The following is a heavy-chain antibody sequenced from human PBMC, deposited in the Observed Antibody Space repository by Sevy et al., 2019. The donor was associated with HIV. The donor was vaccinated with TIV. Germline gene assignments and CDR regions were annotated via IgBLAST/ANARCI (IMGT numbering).Heavy chain of an antibody. CDR2: ISSSSSYI. J-gene: IGHJ3*02. V-gene: IGHV3-21*01. CDR3: ARVARGVLRGDAFDI. Sequence: GGSLRLSCAASGFTFSSYSMNWVRQAPGKGLEWVSSISSSSSYIYYADSVKGRFTISRDNAKNSRYLQMNSLRAEDTAVYYCARVARGVLRGDAFDIWGQGTMVTVSS. D-gene: IGHD3-10*01. CDR1: GFTFSSYS.